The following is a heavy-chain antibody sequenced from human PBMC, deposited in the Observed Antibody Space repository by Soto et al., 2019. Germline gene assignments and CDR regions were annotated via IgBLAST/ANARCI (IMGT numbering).Heavy chain of an antibody. J-gene: IGHJ4*02. CDR3: ARDIKPDTRFDY. Sequence: GGSLRLSCAASGFTFSSYSMNWVRQAPGKGLEWVSSISSSSSYIYYADSVKGRFTISRDNAKNSLYLQMNSLRAEDTAVYYCARDIKPDTRFDYWGQGTLVTVSS. CDR1: GFTFSSYS. CDR2: ISSSSSYI. V-gene: IGHV3-21*01.